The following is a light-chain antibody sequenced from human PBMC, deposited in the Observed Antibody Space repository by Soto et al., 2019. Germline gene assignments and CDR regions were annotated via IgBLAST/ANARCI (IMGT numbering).Light chain of an antibody. CDR1: SSNIGNNY. CDR2: DSN. CDR3: GTWDSSLSAVV. J-gene: IGLJ2*01. V-gene: IGLV1-51*01. Sequence: QSVLTQPPSVSAAPGQKVTISCSGSSSNIGNNYVSWYQQLPGTAPKLLIYDSNKRPSGIPDRFSGSKSGTSATLGITGLQTXDXAXXYCGTWDSSLSAVVFGGGTKLTVL.